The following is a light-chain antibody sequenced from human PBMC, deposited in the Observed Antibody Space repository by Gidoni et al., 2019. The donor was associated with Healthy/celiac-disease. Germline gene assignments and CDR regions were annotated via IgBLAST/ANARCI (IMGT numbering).Light chain of an antibody. CDR1: QGISSY. CDR3: LQIDSYPIT. Sequence: DIQLTQSPSFLSALVGDRVTITCRASQGISSYLAWYQQKPGKAPKLLIYAASSLQSGVPSRFSGSGSGTEFTLTISSLQPEDFATYYCLQIDSYPITFGQGTRLEIK. CDR2: AAS. J-gene: IGKJ5*01. V-gene: IGKV1-9*01.